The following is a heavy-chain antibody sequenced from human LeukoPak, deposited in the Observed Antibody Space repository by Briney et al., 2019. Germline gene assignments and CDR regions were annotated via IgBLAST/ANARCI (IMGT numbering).Heavy chain of an antibody. CDR3: ATATGYNWKGAFDY. V-gene: IGHV3-9*01. J-gene: IGHJ4*02. CDR1: GFTFDDYA. CDR2: ISWNSGTI. Sequence: PGRSLRLSCAASGFTFDDYAMHWVRQAPGKGLEWVSGISWNSGTIGYADSVKGRFTISRNDAKNSLYLQMNSLRAEDKALYYCATATGYNWKGAFDYWGQGTLVTVSS. D-gene: IGHD1-20*01.